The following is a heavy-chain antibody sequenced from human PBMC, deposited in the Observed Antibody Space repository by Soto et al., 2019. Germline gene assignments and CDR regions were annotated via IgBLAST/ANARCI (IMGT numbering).Heavy chain of an antibody. CDR2: IYPGDSDT. CDR1: GYSFTSYW. CDR3: ARHARPVDNWFDP. J-gene: IGHJ5*02. V-gene: IGHV5-51*01. Sequence: PGESLKISCKGSGYSFTSYWIGWVRQMPGKGLEWMGIIYPGDSDTRYSPSFQGQITISADKSISTAYLQWSSLKASDTAMYYGARHARPVDNWFDPWGQGTLVTVSS. D-gene: IGHD6-6*01.